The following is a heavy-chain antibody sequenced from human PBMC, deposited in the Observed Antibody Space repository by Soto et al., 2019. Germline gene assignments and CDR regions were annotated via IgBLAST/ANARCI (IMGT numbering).Heavy chain of an antibody. CDR3: AKSRLYNTSSVWDARDF. V-gene: IGHV3-23*01. J-gene: IGHJ4*02. D-gene: IGHD6-6*01. Sequence: EVQMLESGGGLVQPGGSLRLSCAASGFTFSSYAMSWVRQAPGKGLEWVSTISGSGGYTYYADSVKGRITSSRDNSKNTLYRQMNSLGAEDTAVYFCAKSRLYNTSSVWDARDFWGQGTLVTVSS. CDR2: ISGSGGYT. CDR1: GFTFSSYA.